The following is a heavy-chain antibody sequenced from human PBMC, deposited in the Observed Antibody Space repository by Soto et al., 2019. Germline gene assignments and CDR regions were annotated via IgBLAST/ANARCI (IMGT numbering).Heavy chain of an antibody. CDR3: ARRQDGYYYYYMDV. D-gene: IGHD2-15*01. CDR2: INHSGST. J-gene: IGHJ6*03. CDR1: GGSFSGYY. Sequence: QVQLQQWGAGLLKPSETLSLTCAVYGGSFSGYYWSWIRQPPGKGLEWIGEINHSGSTNYNPSLKSRVTISVDTSKNQFSLKLSSVTAADTAVYYCARRQDGYYYYYMDVWGKGTTVTVSS. V-gene: IGHV4-34*01.